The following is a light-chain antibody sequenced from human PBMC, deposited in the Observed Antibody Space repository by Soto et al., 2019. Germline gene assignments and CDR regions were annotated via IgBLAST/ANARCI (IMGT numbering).Light chain of an antibody. CDR3: QQYGSTPLT. CDR2: DVS. V-gene: IGKV3-20*01. J-gene: IGKJ4*01. CDR1: QSVRNNY. Sequence: EIVLTQSPGTLSSSPGERATLSCRASQSVRNNYLAWYQQNPGQPPRFLIYDVSTRAAGIPDRFSGSGSGPDFPLTISRLEPEDFAVYYCQQYGSTPLTFGGGTKVEIE.